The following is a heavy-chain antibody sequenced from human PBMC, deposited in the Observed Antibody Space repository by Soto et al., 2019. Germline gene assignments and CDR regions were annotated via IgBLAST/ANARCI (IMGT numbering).Heavy chain of an antibody. CDR2: IVPIYRTA. J-gene: IGHJ4*02. D-gene: IGHD6-13*01. CDR3: VRDSGAKLSSS. Sequence: GASVKVSCKASGGTFSSYRINWVRQAPGQGLEWVGGIVPIYRTADYAQKFQGRVTITADESALTSYMELRSLKSQDTAVYYCVRDSGAKLSSSWGQGTLVTVSS. CDR1: GGTFSSYR. V-gene: IGHV1-69*13.